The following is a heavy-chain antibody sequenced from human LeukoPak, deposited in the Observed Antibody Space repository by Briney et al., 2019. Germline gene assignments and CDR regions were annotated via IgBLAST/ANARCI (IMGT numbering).Heavy chain of an antibody. Sequence: GGSLRLSCAGFGFTFSSYAMSWVRQAPGKGLEWVSVISSTGGSTFYADSVKGRFTISRDNSKSTMFLQMNSLRAEDTAVYYCARMVVTDPEYQLVDVWGQGTTVTVSS. CDR1: GFTFSSYA. CDR2: ISSTGGST. V-gene: IGHV3-23*01. J-gene: IGHJ6*02. CDR3: ARMVVTDPEYQLVDV. D-gene: IGHD2-2*01.